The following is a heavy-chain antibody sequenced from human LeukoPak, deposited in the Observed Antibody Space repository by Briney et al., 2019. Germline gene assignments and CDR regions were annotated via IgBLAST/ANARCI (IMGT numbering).Heavy chain of an antibody. CDR1: GFTFNSYS. D-gene: IGHD3-22*01. CDR3: ARDYYDSSGYYSPFDY. J-gene: IGHJ4*02. Sequence: PGGSLRLSCAASGFTFNSYSMNWVRQAPGKGLEWVSSISSSSLSYIYYADSVKGRFTISRDNAKNSLYLQMNSLRAEDTAVYYCARDYYDSSGYYSPFDYWGQGTLVTVSS. CDR2: ISSSSLSYI. V-gene: IGHV3-21*01.